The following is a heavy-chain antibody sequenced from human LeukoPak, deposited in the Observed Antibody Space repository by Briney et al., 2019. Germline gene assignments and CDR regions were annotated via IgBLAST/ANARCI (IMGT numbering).Heavy chain of an antibody. V-gene: IGHV3-74*01. CDR2: INSDGSST. CDR3: ARGGSGYCSAGTCYPFDY. CDR1: GFTFSSYW. D-gene: IGHD2-15*01. J-gene: IGHJ4*02. Sequence: PGGSLRPSCAASGFTFSSYWMPWVRQAPGKGLVWVSRINSDGSSTIYADSVKGRFTMSRDNAKNTLYLQVNSLRAEDTAVCYCARGGSGYCSAGTCYPFDYWGQGALVTVSS.